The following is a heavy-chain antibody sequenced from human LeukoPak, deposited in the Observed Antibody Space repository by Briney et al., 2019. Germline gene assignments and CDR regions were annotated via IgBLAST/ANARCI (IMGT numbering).Heavy chain of an antibody. CDR3: ARYVVYGSGKYYFYY. V-gene: IGHV4-39*01. CDR1: GGSISNSNYY. D-gene: IGHD3-10*01. J-gene: IGHJ4*02. Sequence: PSETLSLTCTVSGGSISNSNYYWSWIRQPPGKELEWIASINYGGTTYYNPSLKSRVAISVDTSKNQFSLRLSSVTAADTAVYLCARYVVYGSGKYYFYYWGQGSLGTGSS. CDR2: INYGGTT.